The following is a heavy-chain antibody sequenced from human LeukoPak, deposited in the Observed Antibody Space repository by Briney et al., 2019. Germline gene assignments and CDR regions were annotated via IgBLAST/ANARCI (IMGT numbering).Heavy chain of an antibody. CDR3: ARTGGNDILTGYFYYYYYGMDV. V-gene: IGHV1-8*01. J-gene: IGHJ6*02. CDR1: GYTFTSYD. Sequence: ASVKVSCKASGYTFTSYDINWVRQATGQGLEWMGWMNPNSGNTGYAQKFQGRVTMTRNTSISTAYMELSSLRSEDTAVYYCARTGGNDILTGYFYYYYYGMDVWGQGTTVTVSS. CDR2: MNPNSGNT. D-gene: IGHD3-9*01.